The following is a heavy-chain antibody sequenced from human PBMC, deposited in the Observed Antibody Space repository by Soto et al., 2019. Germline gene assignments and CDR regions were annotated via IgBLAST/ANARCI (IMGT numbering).Heavy chain of an antibody. Sequence: GGALRLSCEASGFTLSKCAVSLVRQAPGKGLEWCAATSGSGGTTYYADSVKGRFTISRDNSKNTLYLQVSSLRAEDTAVYYCAKDKNSCSGGSWVYWGQGT. CDR2: TSGSGGTT. CDR1: GFTLSKCA. V-gene: IGHV3-23*01. J-gene: IGHJ4*02. D-gene: IGHD2-15*01. CDR3: AKDKNSCSGGSWVY.